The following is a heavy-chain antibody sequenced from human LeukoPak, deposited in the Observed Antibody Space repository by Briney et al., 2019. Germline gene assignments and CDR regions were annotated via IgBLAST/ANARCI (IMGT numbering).Heavy chain of an antibody. V-gene: IGHV1-58*01. Sequence: ASVKVSCKASGFPFSNSAVQWVRQARGQRLEWIGRIVVGGGNIKYAQKFQERVTITRDMSTSTAYMELSSLRPEDTAMYYCAEGYYSGGTCYPRDYWGQGTLVTVSS. CDR1: GFPFSNSA. D-gene: IGHD2-15*01. J-gene: IGHJ4*02. CDR3: AEGYYSGGTCYPRDY. CDR2: IVVGGGNI.